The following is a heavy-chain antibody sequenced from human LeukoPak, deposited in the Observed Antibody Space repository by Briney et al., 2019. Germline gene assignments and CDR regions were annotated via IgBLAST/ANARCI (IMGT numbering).Heavy chain of an antibody. CDR1: GFTFGSYS. Sequence: GGSLRLSCATSGFTFGSYSMNWVRQAPGKGLEWVAKINQDGSEKYYVDSVKGRFTVSRDDAKNSLYLQMNSLRAEDTAVYYCAREGVVEYYYSYYYMDAWGEGTTVTVSS. CDR3: AREGVVEYYYSYYYMDA. V-gene: IGHV3-7*01. CDR2: INQDGSEK. D-gene: IGHD2-15*01. J-gene: IGHJ6*03.